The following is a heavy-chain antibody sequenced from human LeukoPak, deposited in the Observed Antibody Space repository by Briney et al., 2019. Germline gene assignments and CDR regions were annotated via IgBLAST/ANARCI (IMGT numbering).Heavy chain of an antibody. D-gene: IGHD6-6*01. CDR3: ARDLIAARPSDY. V-gene: IGHV3-21*01. CDR2: ISSSSYI. CDR1: GFTFSSYS. J-gene: IGHJ4*02. Sequence: GGSLRLSCAASGFTFSSYSMNWVRQAPGKGLEWVSSISSSSYIYYADSVKDRFTISRDNAKNSLYLQMNSLRAEDTAVYYCARDLIAARPSDYWGQGTLVTVSS.